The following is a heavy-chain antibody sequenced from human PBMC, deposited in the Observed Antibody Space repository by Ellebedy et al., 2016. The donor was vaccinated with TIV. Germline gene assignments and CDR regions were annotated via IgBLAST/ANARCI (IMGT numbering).Heavy chain of an antibody. CDR1: GGSFSGYY. CDR3: ARNRYSGYEANLDY. CDR2: INHSGST. Sequence: MPSETLSLTCAVYGGSFSGYYWSWIRQPPGKGLEWIGEINHSGSTNYNPSLKSRVTVSVDTSKNQFSLKLSSVTAADTAVYYCARNRYSGYEANLDYWGQGTLVTVSS. J-gene: IGHJ4*02. D-gene: IGHD5-12*01. V-gene: IGHV4-34*01.